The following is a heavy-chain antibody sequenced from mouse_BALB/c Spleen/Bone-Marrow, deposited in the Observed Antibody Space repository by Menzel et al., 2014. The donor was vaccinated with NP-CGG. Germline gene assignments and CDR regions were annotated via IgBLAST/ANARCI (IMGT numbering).Heavy chain of an antibody. J-gene: IGHJ2*01. Sequence: VQLQQSGPELVKPGASVKISCKASGYTFTDYNMHWAKQSHGQSLEWIGYIYPYNGGTGYNQEFKSKATLTVDNSSSTAYMELRSLTSEDSAVYYCARIYDGYFLFDYWGQGTTLTVSS. CDR3: ARIYDGYFLFDY. CDR2: IYPYNGGT. V-gene: IGHV1S29*02. CDR1: GYTFTDYN. D-gene: IGHD2-3*01.